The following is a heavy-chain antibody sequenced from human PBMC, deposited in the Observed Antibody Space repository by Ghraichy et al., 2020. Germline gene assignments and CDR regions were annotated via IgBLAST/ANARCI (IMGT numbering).Heavy chain of an antibody. CDR2: IKDGGST. V-gene: IGHV4-34*01. Sequence: GGGGGWGGEIKDGGSTNYNPSLKSRVTISVDTSKNQFSLKLSSVTAADTAVYYCARGHIRTIFGVVISAKYMDVWGKGTTVTVSS. J-gene: IGHJ6*03. D-gene: IGHD3-3*01. CDR3: ARGHIRTIFGVVISAKYMDV.